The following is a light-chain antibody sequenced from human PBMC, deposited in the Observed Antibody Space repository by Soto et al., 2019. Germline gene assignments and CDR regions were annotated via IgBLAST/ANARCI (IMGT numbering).Light chain of an antibody. Sequence: EIVLTQSPATLSLSPGERATLSCRASQSVSSSLAWYQQKPGQAPRLLIFDASNRATGIPARFSGSGSGTDFTLTISSLEPEDFAVYYCQQRSNWPRGTFGQGTKVE. CDR2: DAS. CDR1: QSVSSS. CDR3: QQRSNWPRGT. V-gene: IGKV3-11*01. J-gene: IGKJ1*01.